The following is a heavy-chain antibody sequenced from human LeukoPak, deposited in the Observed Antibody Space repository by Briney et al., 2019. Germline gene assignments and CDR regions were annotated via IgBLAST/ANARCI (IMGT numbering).Heavy chain of an antibody. D-gene: IGHD2-2*01. CDR2: ISGTGGST. Sequence: GGSLRLSCAASGFTFSSYAMSWVRQAPGKGLEWVSGISGTGGSTYYADSVKGRFTISRDNSKNTLYLQMNSLRAEDTAIYYCARDVRDSQYAAFDIWGQGTMVSVSS. CDR3: ARDVRDSQYAAFDI. V-gene: IGHV3-23*01. CDR1: GFTFSSYA. J-gene: IGHJ3*02.